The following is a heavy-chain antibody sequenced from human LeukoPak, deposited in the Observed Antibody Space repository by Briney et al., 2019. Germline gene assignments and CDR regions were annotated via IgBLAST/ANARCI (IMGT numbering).Heavy chain of an antibody. D-gene: IGHD2-21*02. CDR3: ARGNRGDYYFDY. CDR2: INHSGST. V-gene: IGHV4-34*01. J-gene: IGHJ4*02. CDR1: GVSFSGYH. Sequence: SETLSLTCAVYGVSFSGYHWSWIRQPPGKGLEWIGEINHSGSTIYNPSLKSRVSISVDTSKNQFSLKLSSVTAADTAVYYCARGNRGDYYFDYWGQGTLVTVSS.